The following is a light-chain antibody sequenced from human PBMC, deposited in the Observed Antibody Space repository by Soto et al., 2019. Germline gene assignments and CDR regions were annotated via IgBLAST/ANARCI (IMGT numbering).Light chain of an antibody. Sequence: EIVLTQSPGTLSLSPGEGATLSCRASQSVRSSYLAWYQQKPGQAPRLLIYGASSRATGIPDRFSGSGSGTEFTLTITRLEPEDFAVYYCQQYGTSSITFGQGTRLEIK. J-gene: IGKJ5*01. CDR3: QQYGTSSIT. CDR2: GAS. V-gene: IGKV3-20*01. CDR1: QSVRSSY.